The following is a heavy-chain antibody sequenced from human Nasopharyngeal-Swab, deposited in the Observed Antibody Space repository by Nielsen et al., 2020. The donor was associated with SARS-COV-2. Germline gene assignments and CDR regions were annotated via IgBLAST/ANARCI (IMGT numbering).Heavy chain of an antibody. Sequence: SCAASGFPFSSYAMHWVRQAPGKGLEWVAVISYDGSNKYYADSVKGRFTISRDNSKNTLYLQMNSLRAEDTAVYYCARVDGWFGELFVDYWGQGTLVTVSS. CDR2: ISYDGSNK. CDR1: GFPFSSYA. D-gene: IGHD3-10*01. V-gene: IGHV3-30-3*01. CDR3: ARVDGWFGELFVDY. J-gene: IGHJ4*02.